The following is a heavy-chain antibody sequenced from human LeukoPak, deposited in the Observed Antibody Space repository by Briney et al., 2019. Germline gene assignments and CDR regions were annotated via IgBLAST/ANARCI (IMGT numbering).Heavy chain of an antibody. D-gene: IGHD1-26*01. V-gene: IGHV3-74*01. CDR2: IERDGSTT. CDR1: GFTFSSYW. J-gene: IGHJ4*02. Sequence: PGGSLRLSCAASGFTFSSYWMHWVPQAPGKGLGWVSRIERDGSTTSYADSVRGRFTISRDNAKNTLYLQMNSLRAEDTAVYYCAREHRKEGATVGYWGQGTLVTVSS. CDR3: AREHRKEGATVGY.